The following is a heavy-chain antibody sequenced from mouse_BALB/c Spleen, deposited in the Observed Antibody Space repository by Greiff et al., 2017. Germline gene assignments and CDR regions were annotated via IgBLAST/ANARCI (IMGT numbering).Heavy chain of an antibody. Sequence: ESGPGLVKPSQSLSLTCTVTGYSITSDYAWNWIRQFPGNKLEWMGYISYSGSTSYNPSLKSRISITRDTSKNQFFLQLNSVTTEDTATYYCARCYGNYRAWFAYWGQGTLVTVSA. CDR1: GYSITSDYA. J-gene: IGHJ3*01. D-gene: IGHD2-1*01. CDR3: ARCYGNYRAWFAY. V-gene: IGHV3-2*02. CDR2: ISYSGST.